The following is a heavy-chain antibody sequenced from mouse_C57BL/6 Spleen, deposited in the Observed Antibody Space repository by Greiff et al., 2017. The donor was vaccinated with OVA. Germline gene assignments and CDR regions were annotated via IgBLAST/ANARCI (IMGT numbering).Heavy chain of an antibody. V-gene: IGHV7-3*01. CDR1: GFTFNDYY. CDR3: ARVEDYYNYDGTMDY. CDR2: IRNKANGYTT. J-gene: IGHJ4*01. Sequence: EVKVVESGGGLVQPGGSLSFSCAASGFTFNDYYMRWVRQPPGKALEWLGFIRNKANGYTTEYSASVKGRFTISRDNPQSILYLQMNALRAEDSATYYCARVEDYYNYDGTMDYWGQGTSVTVSS. D-gene: IGHD2-12*01.